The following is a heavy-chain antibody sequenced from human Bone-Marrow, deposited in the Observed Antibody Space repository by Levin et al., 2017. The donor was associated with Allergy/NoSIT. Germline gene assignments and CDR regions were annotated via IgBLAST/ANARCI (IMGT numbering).Heavy chain of an antibody. D-gene: IGHD5-18*01. CDR2: IYYSGST. Sequence: PSETLSLTCTVSGGSISTGDYYWSWIRPPPGKGLEWIGCIYYSGSTYYNPSLKRRVTVSLYTSKNQLSLKLNSVTAADTAVYYCARDGGYSYGPFDYWGQGALVTVSS. CDR3: ARDGGYSYGPFDY. J-gene: IGHJ4*02. CDR1: GGSISTGDYY. V-gene: IGHV4-30-4*01.